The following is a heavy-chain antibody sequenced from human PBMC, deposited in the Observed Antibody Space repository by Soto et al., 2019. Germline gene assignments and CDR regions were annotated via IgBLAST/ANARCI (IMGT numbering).Heavy chain of an antibody. CDR3: ARNQGYSHY. Sequence: EVQLVESGGGLVQPGGSLRLSCAASGFTVSSNYISWVRQAPGKGLEWGSVIYSGGSTYYADCVRGRFTISRDNSKNTLYLQMNSLRAEDTAVFYCARNQGYSHYWGQGTLVTVSS. CDR2: IYSGGST. V-gene: IGHV3-66*01. D-gene: IGHD5-18*01. J-gene: IGHJ4*02. CDR1: GFTVSSNY.